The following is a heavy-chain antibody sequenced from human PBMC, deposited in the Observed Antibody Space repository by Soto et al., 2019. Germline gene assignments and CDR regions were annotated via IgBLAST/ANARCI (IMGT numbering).Heavy chain of an antibody. CDR1: GGFFSTYA. CDR3: ARDHEGLGYCSGGHCYPRVFDV. V-gene: IGHV1-69*13. J-gene: IGHJ3*01. Sequence: GASVKVSCKASGGFFSTYAISWVRQAPGQGLEWMGGIIPILRRPNYAQKFQGRVTITADESTTTAYMELSRLSSEDTAIYYCARDHEGLGYCSGGHCYPRVFDVWGPGTMVTVSS. CDR2: IIPILRRP. D-gene: IGHD2-15*01.